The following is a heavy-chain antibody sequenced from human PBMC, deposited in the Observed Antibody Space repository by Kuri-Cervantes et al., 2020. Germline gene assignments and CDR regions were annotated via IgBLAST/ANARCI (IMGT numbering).Heavy chain of an antibody. J-gene: IGHJ4*02. CDR3: AAAEVGIVVVPAATQFDY. V-gene: IGHV1-58*01. CDR2: IVVGSGNT. D-gene: IGHD2-2*01. Sequence: SVKVSCKASGFTFTGSAVQWVRQARGQRLEWIGWIVVGSGNTNYAQKFQERVTITRDMSTSTAYMELSSLRSEDTAVYYCAAAEVGIVVVPAATQFDYWGQGTLVTVSS. CDR1: GFTFTGSA.